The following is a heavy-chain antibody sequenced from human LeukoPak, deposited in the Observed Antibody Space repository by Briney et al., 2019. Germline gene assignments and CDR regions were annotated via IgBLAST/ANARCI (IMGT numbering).Heavy chain of an antibody. CDR1: GDSVSSNSAA. D-gene: IGHD5-24*01. V-gene: IGHV6-1*01. CDR2: TYYRSKWYN. J-gene: IGHJ4*02. CDR3: TGSRPGYNSGAFDY. Sequence: SQTLSLTCAISGDSVSSNSAAWNWIRQSSSRGLEWLGRTYYRSKWYNDYAVSVKSRITINPDTSKNQFSLQLDSVTPEDTAVYYCTGSRPGYNSGAFDYWGQGTLVTVSS.